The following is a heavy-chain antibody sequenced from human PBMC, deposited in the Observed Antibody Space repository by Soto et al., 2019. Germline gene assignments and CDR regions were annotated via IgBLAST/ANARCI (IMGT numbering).Heavy chain of an antibody. CDR1: GGTFSSYA. D-gene: IGHD3-16*02. Sequence: QVQLVQSGAEVKKPGSSVKVSCKASGGTFSSYAISWVRQAPGQGLEWMGGIIPIFGTANYAQKFQGRVTITADESTSTAYMELSSLRSEDTAVYYCARDPYDYVWGSYRYTLYLGGMDVWGQGTTVTVSS. CDR2: IIPIFGTA. V-gene: IGHV1-69*12. CDR3: ARDPYDYVWGSYRYTLYLGGMDV. J-gene: IGHJ6*02.